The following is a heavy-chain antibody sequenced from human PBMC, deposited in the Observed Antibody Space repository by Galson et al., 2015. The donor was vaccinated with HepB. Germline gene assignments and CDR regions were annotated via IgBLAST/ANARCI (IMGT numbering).Heavy chain of an antibody. V-gene: IGHV4-39*07. Sequence: ETLSLTCTVSGGSISSSSYYWGWIRQPPGKGLEWIGSIYYSGSTYYNPSLKSRVTISVDTSKNQFSLKLSSVTAADTAVYYCAREITRGGDLEWLGLCYYYGMDVWGQGTTVTVSS. CDR1: GGSISSSSYY. CDR2: IYYSGST. D-gene: IGHD3-3*01. J-gene: IGHJ6*02. CDR3: AREITRGGDLEWLGLCYYYGMDV.